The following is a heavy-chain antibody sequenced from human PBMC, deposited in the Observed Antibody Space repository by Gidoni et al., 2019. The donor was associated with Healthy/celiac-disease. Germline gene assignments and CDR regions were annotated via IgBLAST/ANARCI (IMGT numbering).Heavy chain of an antibody. CDR3: ARVAKRGDIVATITSPRPYGMDV. D-gene: IGHD5-12*01. CDR2: INHSGST. Sequence: YWSWIRQPPGKGLEWIGEINHSGSTNYNPSLKSRVTISVDTSKNQFSLKLSSVTAADTAVYYCARVAKRGDIVATITSPRPYGMDVWGQGTTVTVSS. J-gene: IGHJ6*02. CDR1: Y. V-gene: IGHV4-34*01.